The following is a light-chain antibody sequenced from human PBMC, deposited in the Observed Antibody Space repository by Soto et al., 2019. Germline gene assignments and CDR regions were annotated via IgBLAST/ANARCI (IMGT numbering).Light chain of an antibody. CDR1: QSVSSSY. V-gene: IGKV3-20*01. J-gene: IGKJ4*01. Sequence: EIVLTQSPGTLSLSPGERATLSCRASQSVSSSYLAWYQQKPGQAPRLLIYGASSRATGMPDRFSGSGSGTAFTLTISRLEPEDFAVYYCQQYGNSPPLTFGGGTKVEIK. CDR2: GAS. CDR3: QQYGNSPPLT.